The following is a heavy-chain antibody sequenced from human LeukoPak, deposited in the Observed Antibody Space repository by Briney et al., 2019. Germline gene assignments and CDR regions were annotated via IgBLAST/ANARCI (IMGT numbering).Heavy chain of an antibody. CDR2: IYYSGST. CDR3: ARGYDSSGYTQYYFDY. J-gene: IGHJ4*02. Sequence: SETLSLTCTVSGGSISSSSYYWGWIRQPPGTGLEWIGSIYYSGSTYYNPSLKSRVTISVDTSKNQFSLKLSSVTAADTAVYYCARGYDSSGYTQYYFDYWGQGTLVTVSS. V-gene: IGHV4-39*01. D-gene: IGHD3-22*01. CDR1: GGSISSSSYY.